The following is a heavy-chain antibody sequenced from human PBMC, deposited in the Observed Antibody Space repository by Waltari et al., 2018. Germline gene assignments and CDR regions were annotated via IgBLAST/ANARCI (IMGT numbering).Heavy chain of an antibody. CDR3: ARDPLDYGDLSYYFDY. D-gene: IGHD4-17*01. V-gene: IGHV6-1*01. Sequence: QAQLQQSGPGLAKPSHTLPLTSPISGHSVPSHTPSRYRISQPPARGLPWLGRTYYRSKWYNDYAVSVKSRITINPDTSKNQFSLQLNSVTPEDTAVYYCARDPLDYGDLSYYFDYWGQGTLVTVSS. J-gene: IGHJ4*02. CDR2: TYYRSKWYN. CDR1: GHSVPSHTPS.